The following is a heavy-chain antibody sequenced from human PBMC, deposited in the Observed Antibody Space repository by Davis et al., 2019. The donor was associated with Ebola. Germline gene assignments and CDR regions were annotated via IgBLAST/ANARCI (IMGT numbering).Heavy chain of an antibody. V-gene: IGHV4-34*01. CDR3: ARGGGFGGYGMDV. Sequence: MPSETLSLTCAVYGGSFSGYYWTWIRQPPGKGLEWIGEINYSVSTNYNPSLKSRVTISVDTSKHPFSLKLSSVTAADTAVYYCARGGGFGGYGMDVWGQGTTVTVSS. J-gene: IGHJ6*02. CDR2: INYSVST. D-gene: IGHD3-10*01. CDR1: GGSFSGYY.